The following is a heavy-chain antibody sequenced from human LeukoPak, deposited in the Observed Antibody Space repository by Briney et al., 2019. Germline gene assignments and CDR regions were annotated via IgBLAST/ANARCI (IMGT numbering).Heavy chain of an antibody. V-gene: IGHV1-69*13. J-gene: IGHJ5*02. CDR3: ARDPRYCSSTSCSEQGADWFDP. Sequence: SVKVSCKASGGTFSSYAISWVRQAPGQGLEWMGGIIPIFGTANYAQKFQGRVTITADESTSTAYMELSSLRSEDTAVYYCARDPRYCSSTSCSEQGADWFDPWGQGTLVTVSS. CDR2: IIPIFGTA. D-gene: IGHD2-2*01. CDR1: GGTFSSYA.